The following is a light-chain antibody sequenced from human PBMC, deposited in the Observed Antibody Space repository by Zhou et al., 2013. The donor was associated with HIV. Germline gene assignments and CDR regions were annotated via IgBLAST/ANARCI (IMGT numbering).Light chain of an antibody. Sequence: AIQLTQSPSSLSASVGDRVTIICRASQGISNDLAWYQQKPGKVPKLLIYDASSLESGVPSRLSGSGSGTDFTLTISSLQPEDFATYYCQQFNSYPLTFGQGHD. CDR2: DAS. J-gene: IGKJ5*01. CDR3: QQFNSYPLT. V-gene: IGKV1-13*02. CDR1: QGISND.